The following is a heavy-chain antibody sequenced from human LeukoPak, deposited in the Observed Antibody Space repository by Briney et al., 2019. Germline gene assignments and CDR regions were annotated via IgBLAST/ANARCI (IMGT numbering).Heavy chain of an antibody. J-gene: IGHJ4*02. CDR2: INAGNGNT. CDR1: GYTFTSYA. Sequence: ASVKVSCKASGYTFTSYAMHWVRQAPGQRLEWMGWINAGNGNTKYSQEFQGRVTMTEDTSTDTAYMELSSLRSEDTAVYYCATDHGIGGYSYGFRYWGQGTLVTVSS. D-gene: IGHD5-18*01. V-gene: IGHV1-3*03. CDR3: ATDHGIGGYSYGFRY.